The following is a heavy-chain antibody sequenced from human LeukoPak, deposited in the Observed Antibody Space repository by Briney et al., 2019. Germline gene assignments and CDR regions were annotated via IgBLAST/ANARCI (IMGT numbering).Heavy chain of an antibody. CDR1: GGSFSGYY. CDR2: INHSGST. Sequence: SETLSLTCAVYGGSFSGYYWSWIRQPPGKGLEWVGEINHSGSTNFNPSLKSRVTISVDTSTNTFSLKLSSVTAADTAVYYCARDPYYGSGSYYLPRKYYYYGMDVWGQGTTVTASS. V-gene: IGHV4-34*01. CDR3: ARDPYYGSGSYYLPRKYYYYGMDV. D-gene: IGHD3-10*01. J-gene: IGHJ6*02.